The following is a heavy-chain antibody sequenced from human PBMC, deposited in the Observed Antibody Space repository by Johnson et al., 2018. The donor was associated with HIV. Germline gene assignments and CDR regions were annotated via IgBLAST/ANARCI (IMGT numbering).Heavy chain of an antibody. Sequence: QVQLVESGGGVVQPGRSLRLSCGASAFTFSSYVMHWVRQAPGKGLEWVALISYSGSNKYYADSVQGRSTISRDNSKNTLYLQMNSLRPEDTAVYYCARDDSGSKSLGAFDIWGQGTMVTVSS. J-gene: IGHJ3*02. CDR1: AFTFSSYV. V-gene: IGHV3-30-3*01. CDR3: ARDDSGSKSLGAFDI. CDR2: ISYSGSNK. D-gene: IGHD1-26*01.